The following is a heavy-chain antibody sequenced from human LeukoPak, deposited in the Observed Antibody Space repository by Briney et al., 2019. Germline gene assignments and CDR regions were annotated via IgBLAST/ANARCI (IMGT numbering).Heavy chain of an antibody. CDR3: AREETLGYCSGGSCRSTYSLDY. V-gene: IGHV3-23*01. J-gene: IGHJ4*02. CDR2: ISGSGGST. Sequence: PGGSLRLSCAASGFTFSSYAMSWVRQAPGKGLEWVSAISGSGGSTYYADSVKGRFTISRDNCKNTLYLQMNSLIAEDTAVYYCAREETLGYCSGGSCRSTYSLDYWGQGTLVTVSS. CDR1: GFTFSSYA. D-gene: IGHD2-15*01.